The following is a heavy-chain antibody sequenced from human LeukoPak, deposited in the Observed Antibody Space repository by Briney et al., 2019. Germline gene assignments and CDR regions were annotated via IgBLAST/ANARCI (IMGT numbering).Heavy chain of an antibody. D-gene: IGHD3-10*01. CDR3: ARESRSGTLSANYYYYMDV. CDR1: GFTFSSYE. Sequence: PGGSLRLSCAASGFTFSSYEMNWVRQAPGKGLEWVSYISSSGSTIYYADSVKGRFTISRDNAKNSLYLQMNSLRADDTAVYYCARESRSGTLSANYYYYMDVWGKGTTVTVSS. J-gene: IGHJ6*03. CDR2: ISSSGSTI. V-gene: IGHV3-48*03.